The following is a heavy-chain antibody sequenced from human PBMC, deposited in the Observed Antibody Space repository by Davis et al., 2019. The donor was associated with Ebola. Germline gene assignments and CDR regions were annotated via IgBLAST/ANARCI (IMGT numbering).Heavy chain of an antibody. CDR1: VITFSSYA. V-gene: IGHV3-23*01. J-gene: IGHJ5*02. D-gene: IGHD2-21*02. Sequence: GGSLRLSCTDSVITFSSYAMTWVRQAPGKGLEWVSAISGSGGSTYYADSVKGRFTISRDNAKNSLYLQMNSLRAEDTAVYYCARIVVVVTAIQFDPWGQGTLVTVSS. CDR2: ISGSGGST. CDR3: ARIVVVVTAIQFDP.